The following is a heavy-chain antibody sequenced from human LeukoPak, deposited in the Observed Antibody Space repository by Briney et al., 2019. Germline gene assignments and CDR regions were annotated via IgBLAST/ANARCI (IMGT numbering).Heavy chain of an antibody. Sequence: PSETLSLTCTVSGVSISSYYWSWIRQPAGKGLEWIGRIYTSGSTNYNPSLKSRVTMSVDTSKNQFSLKLSSVTAADTAVYYCARGVRGQQLVYYYYYMDVWGKGTTVTVSS. J-gene: IGHJ6*03. CDR1: GVSISSYY. CDR2: IYTSGST. CDR3: ARGVRGQQLVYYYYYMDV. V-gene: IGHV4-4*07. D-gene: IGHD6-13*01.